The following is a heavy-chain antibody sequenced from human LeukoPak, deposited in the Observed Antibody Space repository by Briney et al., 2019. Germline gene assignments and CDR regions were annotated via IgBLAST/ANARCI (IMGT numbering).Heavy chain of an antibody. CDR2: INPKTGGT. CDR1: RYTFTDSY. J-gene: IGHJ4*02. Sequence: ASVKVSCKASRYTFTDSYMHWVRQAPGQGLEWMGWINPKTGGTNYAQRFQGRVTMTRDTSIRTAYMELNSLRSDGTAVYYCARDGRLTIFVRGIITEGSPPKNWGQGTLVTVSS. D-gene: IGHD3-10*01. V-gene: IGHV1-2*02. CDR3: ARDGRLTIFVRGIITEGSPPKN.